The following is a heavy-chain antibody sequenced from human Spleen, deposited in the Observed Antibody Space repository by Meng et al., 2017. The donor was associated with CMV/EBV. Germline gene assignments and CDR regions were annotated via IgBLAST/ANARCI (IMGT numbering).Heavy chain of an antibody. D-gene: IGHD6-13*01. V-gene: IGHV3-48*03. Sequence: GGSLRLSCAASGFTFSSYEMNWVRQAPGKGLEWVSYISDSGNTIYYADSVKGRFTVSRDNAKNSLYLQMNSLRAEDTAVYYCARGDSSWYRMHDVWGQGTTVTVSS. J-gene: IGHJ6*02. CDR3: ARGDSSWYRMHDV. CDR1: GFTFSSYE. CDR2: ISDSGNTI.